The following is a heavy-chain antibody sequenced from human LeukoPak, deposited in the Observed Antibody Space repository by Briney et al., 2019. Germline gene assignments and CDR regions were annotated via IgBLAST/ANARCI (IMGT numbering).Heavy chain of an antibody. CDR2: ISYDGRNK. CDR3: AKGPLRGTAAAIDY. CDR1: GVTFNNYG. V-gene: IGHV3-30*18. Sequence: AGGSLRLSCAASGVTFNNYGMHWVRQAPGKGLEWVAVISYDGRNKHYPDSVKGRFTISRDISTDTLWLQMDSLRTEDTAVYYCAKGPLRGTAAAIDYWGQGTLVTVSS. J-gene: IGHJ4*02. D-gene: IGHD2-2*01.